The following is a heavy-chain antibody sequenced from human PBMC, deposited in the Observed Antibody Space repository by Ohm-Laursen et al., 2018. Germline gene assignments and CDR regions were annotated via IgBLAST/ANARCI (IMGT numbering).Heavy chain of an antibody. CDR1: GYTFTSHY. CDR2: INPSGGST. J-gene: IGHJ4*02. V-gene: IGHV1-46*01. Sequence: ASVKVSCKTSGYTFTSHYIHWVRQAPGQGLEWMGIINPSGGSTKYAQKFQGRVTMTRDTSISTAYMELSRLRSDDTAVYYCARVQTLDYWGQGTLVTVSS. CDR3: ARVQTLDY.